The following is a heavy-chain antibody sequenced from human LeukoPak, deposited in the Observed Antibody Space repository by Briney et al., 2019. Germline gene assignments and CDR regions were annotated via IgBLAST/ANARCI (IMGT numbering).Heavy chain of an antibody. Sequence: SETLSLTCAVSGGSISGYSWSWIRQPPGKGLEWIGYIYYSGSTNYSPSLKSRVTISVDTSKNQFSLKLRSVTAADTVVYYCASGRYGDLYDYWGQGTLVTVSS. V-gene: IGHV4-59*01. J-gene: IGHJ4*02. CDR2: IYYSGST. D-gene: IGHD4-17*01. CDR1: GGSISGYS. CDR3: ASGRYGDLYDY.